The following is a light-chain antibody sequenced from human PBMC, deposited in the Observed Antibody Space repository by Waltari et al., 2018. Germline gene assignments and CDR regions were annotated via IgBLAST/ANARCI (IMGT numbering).Light chain of an antibody. CDR3: QQYYSYPRT. CDR1: QGISSY. CDR2: AAS. J-gene: IGKJ1*01. V-gene: IGKV1-8*01. Sequence: AIRITQSPSSLSASTGDRVTITCRASQGISSYLAWYQQKPGKAPKLLIYAASTVQSGGPSRFSGSGSGTDFTLTISCLQSEDFATYYCQQYYSYPRTFGQGTKVEIK.